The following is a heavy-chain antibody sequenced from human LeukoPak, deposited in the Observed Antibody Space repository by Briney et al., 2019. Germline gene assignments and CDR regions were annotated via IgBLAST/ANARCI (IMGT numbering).Heavy chain of an antibody. Sequence: GGSLRLSCAASGFTFSRLAMSWVRQAPGKGLEWVSAISGSGRSTYYADSVKGRFTISRDNYKSTVYLQMNSLRAEDTAVYYCAKDPFLTYYYDSSGYLFNWGQGTMVTVSS. J-gene: IGHJ3*01. D-gene: IGHD3-22*01. CDR2: ISGSGRST. CDR3: AKDPFLTYYYDSSGYLFN. CDR1: GFTFSRLA. V-gene: IGHV3-23*01.